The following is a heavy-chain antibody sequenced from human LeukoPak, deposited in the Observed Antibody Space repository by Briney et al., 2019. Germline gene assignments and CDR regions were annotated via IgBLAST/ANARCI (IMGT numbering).Heavy chain of an antibody. Sequence: GGSLRLSCAASGFTFSSYEMNWVRQAPGKGLEWVSYIGSSGSTIYYADSVKGRFTISRDNAKNSLYLQMNSLRAEDTAVYYCARGGVLTAAGTDYWGQGTLVTVSS. J-gene: IGHJ4*02. CDR3: ARGGVLTAAGTDY. CDR2: IGSSGSTI. V-gene: IGHV3-48*03. D-gene: IGHD6-13*01. CDR1: GFTFSSYE.